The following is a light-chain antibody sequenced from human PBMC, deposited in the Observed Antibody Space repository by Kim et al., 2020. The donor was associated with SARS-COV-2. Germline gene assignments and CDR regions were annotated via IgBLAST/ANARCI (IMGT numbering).Light chain of an antibody. CDR3: QQYYSLPLT. V-gene: IGKV4-1*01. CDR2: WAS. Sequence: DIVMTQSPDSLAVSLGERATINCKSSQSVLFTSNNKNYLAWYQQKPGQPPKLLIYWASTRESGVPDRFSGSGSGTDFTLTISSLQPEDLAVYYCQQYYSLPLTFGPGTKVDIK. CDR1: QSVLFTSNNKNY. J-gene: IGKJ3*01.